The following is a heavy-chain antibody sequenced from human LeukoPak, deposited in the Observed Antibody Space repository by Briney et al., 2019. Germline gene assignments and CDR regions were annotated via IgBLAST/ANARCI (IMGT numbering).Heavy chain of an antibody. CDR3: ARAALAVAGYNWFDP. CDR2: TYYRSKWYN. J-gene: IGHJ5*02. Sequence: SQTLSLTCAISGDSVSSNSAALNWIRQSPSRGLEWLVRTYYRSKWYNDYAVSVKSRITINPDTSKNQFSLQLNSVTPEDTAVYYCARAALAVAGYNWFDPWGQGTLVTVSP. CDR1: GDSVSSNSAA. D-gene: IGHD6-19*01. V-gene: IGHV6-1*01.